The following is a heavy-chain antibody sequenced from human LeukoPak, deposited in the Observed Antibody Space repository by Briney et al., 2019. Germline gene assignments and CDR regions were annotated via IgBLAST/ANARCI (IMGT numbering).Heavy chain of an antibody. CDR2: ISGRGGST. CDR1: GFTFSSYG. CDR3: AKYSYDYVWGSYRYPSFDY. J-gene: IGHJ4*02. Sequence: GGSLRLSCAASGFTFSSYGMSWVRQAPGKGLEWVSGISGRGGSTFYADSVKGRFTISRDNSKNMLYLQINSLRAGDTAVYYCAKYSYDYVWGSYRYPSFDYWGQGTLVTVSP. D-gene: IGHD3-16*02. V-gene: IGHV3-23*01.